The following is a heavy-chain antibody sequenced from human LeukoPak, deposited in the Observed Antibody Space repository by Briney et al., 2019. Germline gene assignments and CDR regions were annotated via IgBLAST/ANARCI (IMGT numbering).Heavy chain of an antibody. CDR1: GGSFSGYY. CDR2: INHSGST. V-gene: IGHV4-34*01. CDR3: ARGSVVVPAKSRGMDV. D-gene: IGHD2-2*01. Sequence: PSETLSLTCAVYGGSFSGYYWNWIRQPPGKGLEWIGEINHSGSTNYNPSLKSRVTISVDTSKNQFSLKLSSVTAADTAVYYCARGSVVVPAKSRGMDVWGKGTTVTVSS. J-gene: IGHJ6*04.